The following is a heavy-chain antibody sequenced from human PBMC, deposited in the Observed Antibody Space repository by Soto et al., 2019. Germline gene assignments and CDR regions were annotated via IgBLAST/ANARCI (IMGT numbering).Heavy chain of an antibody. J-gene: IGHJ4*02. V-gene: IGHV1-2*04. D-gene: IGHD6-19*01. CDR3: VRRPYSSGRYYFDY. CDR2: INPHSGDT. Sequence: QVQLVQSGAEVKKPGASVKVSCKASGYTFTGYYMHWVRQAPGQGLEWMGWINPHSGDTNYAQKFQGSVTMTRDTSISTAYMELSRLRSDDTAVYYCVRRPYSSGRYYFDYWGPGTLVTVSS. CDR1: GYTFTGYY.